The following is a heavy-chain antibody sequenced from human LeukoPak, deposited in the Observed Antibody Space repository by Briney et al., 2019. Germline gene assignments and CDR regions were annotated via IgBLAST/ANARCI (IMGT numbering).Heavy chain of an antibody. J-gene: IGHJ3*02. CDR2: ISGSGGST. CDR1: GFTFSSYA. D-gene: IGHD6-13*01. Sequence: GVSLRLSCAASGFTFSSYAMSWVRQAPGKGLEWVSAISGSGGSTYYADSVKGRFTISRDNSKNTLYLQMNSLRAEDTAVYYCAKDRAGLDAFDIWGQGTMVTVSS. CDR3: AKDRAGLDAFDI. V-gene: IGHV3-23*01.